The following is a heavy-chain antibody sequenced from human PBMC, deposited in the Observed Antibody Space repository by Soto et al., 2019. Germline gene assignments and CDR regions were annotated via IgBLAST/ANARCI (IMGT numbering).Heavy chain of an antibody. J-gene: IGHJ6*02. D-gene: IGHD4-17*01. CDR1: VFTFISYA. Sequence: GWSLRLSCAASVFTFISYAMHWVRQAPGKGLEWVAVISYDGSNKYYADSVKGRFTISRDNSKNTLYLQMNSLRAEDTAVYYCARDRYLYGGAYYYYGMDVWGQGTTVTVSS. CDR3: ARDRYLYGGAYYYYGMDV. V-gene: IGHV3-30-3*01. CDR2: ISYDGSNK.